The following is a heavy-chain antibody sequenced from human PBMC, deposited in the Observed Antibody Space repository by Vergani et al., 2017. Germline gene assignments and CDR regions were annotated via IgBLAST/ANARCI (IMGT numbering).Heavy chain of an antibody. CDR3: VYRKTEGGTTGCFYPFYYYYYMVV. Sequence: QITLKESGPTLVKPTQTLTLTCTFSGFSLNTRGVSVAWIRQPPGKALDWLALIYWNDDQHYSPSLNNRVTITKDTSKNQVVLTMTNMDYVDTGTYYCVYRKTEGGTTGCFYPFYYYYYMVVWGKGTTVTVSS. V-gene: IGHV2-5*04. J-gene: IGHJ6*03. CDR1: GFSLNTRGVS. D-gene: IGHD1-7*01. CDR2: IYWNDDQ.